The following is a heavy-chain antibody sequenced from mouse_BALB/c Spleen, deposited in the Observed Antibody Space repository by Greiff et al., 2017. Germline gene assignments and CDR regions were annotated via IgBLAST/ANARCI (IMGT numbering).Heavy chain of an antibody. CDR1: GYTFTSYW. D-gene: IGHD2-4*01. V-gene: IGHV1S81*02. J-gene: IGHJ4*01. CDR3: AKGIYYDYDLYAMDY. Sequence: VQLQQPGAELVKPGASVKLSCKASGYTFTSYWMHWVKQRPGQGLEWIGEINPSNGRTNYNEKFKSKATLTVDKSSSTAYMQLSSLTSEDSAVYYCAKGIYYDYDLYAMDYWGQGTSVTVSS. CDR2: INPSNGRT.